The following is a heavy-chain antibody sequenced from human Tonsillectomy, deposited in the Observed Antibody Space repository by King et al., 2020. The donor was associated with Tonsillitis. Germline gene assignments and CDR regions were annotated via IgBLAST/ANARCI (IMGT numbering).Heavy chain of an antibody. CDR1: EYTFTSYP. V-gene: IGHV7-4-1*02. J-gene: IGHJ4*02. D-gene: IGHD3-22*01. CDR2: INTNTGNP. CDR3: VRASYYYDTSVPFSRAVWDY. Sequence: QLVQSGSELKKPGASVKVSCKASEYTFTSYPLNWVRQAPGQGLEWMGWINTNTGNPTYAQDFTGRFVFSLDTSVTTAHLHISGLKAEDTAVYYCVRASYYYDTSVPFSRAVWDYWGQGTLVTVSS.